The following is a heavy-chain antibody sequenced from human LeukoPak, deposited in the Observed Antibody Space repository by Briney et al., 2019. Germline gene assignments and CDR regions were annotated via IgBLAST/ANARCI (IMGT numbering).Heavy chain of an antibody. CDR1: GYTFTGYY. D-gene: IGHD1-26*01. V-gene: IGHV1-2*02. J-gene: IGHJ4*02. Sequence: ASVKVSCKASGYTFTGYYMHWVRQAPGQGLEWMGWINPNNGGTNYAQKFQGRVTMTRDTSISTAYMELSRLRSDDTAVYYCAREGPYSGSYHDGDYYFDYWGQGTLVTVSS. CDR2: INPNNGGT. CDR3: AREGPYSGSYHDGDYYFDY.